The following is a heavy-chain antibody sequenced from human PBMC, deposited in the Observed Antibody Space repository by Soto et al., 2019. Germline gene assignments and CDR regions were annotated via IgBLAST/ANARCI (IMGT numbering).Heavy chain of an antibody. CDR3: TGYCSSTSCYIDYYYYYGMDV. D-gene: IGHD2-2*02. J-gene: IGHJ6*02. CDR2: IRGSGGST. CDR1: GFTFSSYA. V-gene: IGHV3-23*01. Sequence: EVQLLESGGGLVQPGGSLRLSCAASGFTFSSYAMSWVRQAPGKGLEWVSAIRGSGGSTYYADSVKGRFTISRDNSKNTLYLQMNSLRAEDTAVYYATGYCSSTSCYIDYYYYYGMDVWGQGTTVTVSS.